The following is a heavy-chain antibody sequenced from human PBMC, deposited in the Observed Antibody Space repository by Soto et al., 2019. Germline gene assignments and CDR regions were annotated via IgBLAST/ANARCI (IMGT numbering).Heavy chain of an antibody. CDR2: IYHSGTT. D-gene: IGHD3-10*01. CDR1: GGSIGSTSYY. CDR3: ARHDYDSGSYVRY. J-gene: IGHJ4*02. Sequence: SGTLSLTCTVSGGSIGSTSYYWGWIRQPPGKGLEWIGNIYHSGTTYYNPSLTSRVTISVDTSKNQFSLKLTSVTAADTAVYYCARHDYDSGSYVRYWGQGTLVTVSS. V-gene: IGHV4-39*01.